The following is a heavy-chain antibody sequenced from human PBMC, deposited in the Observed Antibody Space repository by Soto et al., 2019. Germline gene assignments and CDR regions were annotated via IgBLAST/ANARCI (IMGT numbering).Heavy chain of an antibody. Sequence: PSETLSLTCAVYGGSFSGYYWSWIRQPPGKGLEWIGEINHSGSTNYNPSLKSRVTISVDTSKNQFSLKLSSVTAADTAVYYYARITIFGVVITDYYYYGMDVWGQGTTVTVSS. J-gene: IGHJ6*02. CDR3: ARITIFGVVITDYYYYGMDV. V-gene: IGHV4-34*01. CDR1: GGSFSGYY. D-gene: IGHD3-3*01. CDR2: INHSGST.